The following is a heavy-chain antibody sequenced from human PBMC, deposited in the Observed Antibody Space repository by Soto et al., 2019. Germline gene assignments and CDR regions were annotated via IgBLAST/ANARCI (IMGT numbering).Heavy chain of an antibody. CDR3: ARDTQRGYSGYFDS. J-gene: IGHJ4*02. CDR2: IYYSGST. CDR1: GGPLSSGGYY. Sequence: QVQLQESGPGLVKPSQTLSLSCTVSGGPLSSGGYYWSWIRQHPGKGLEWIGFIYYSGSTYYNPSLKSRVTISVDTSQNQFSLKLSSVTAADTAVYYCARDTQRGYSGYFDSWGQGTLVTVSS. V-gene: IGHV4-31*03. D-gene: IGHD5-12*01.